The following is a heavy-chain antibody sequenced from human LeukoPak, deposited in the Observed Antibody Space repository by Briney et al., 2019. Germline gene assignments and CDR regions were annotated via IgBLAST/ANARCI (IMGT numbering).Heavy chain of an antibody. CDR2: IIPIFGTA. J-gene: IGHJ4*02. V-gene: IGHV1-69*06. D-gene: IGHD3-10*01. CDR3: ARDRTMVRGVIEYYFDY. Sequence: ASVKVSCKASGGTFSSYGISWVRQAPGQGLEWMGRIIPIFGTANYAQKLQGRGTITADKFTSTAYMEVSSLRSEDTAVYYCARDRTMVRGVIEYYFDYWGQGTLVTVSS. CDR1: GGTFSSYG.